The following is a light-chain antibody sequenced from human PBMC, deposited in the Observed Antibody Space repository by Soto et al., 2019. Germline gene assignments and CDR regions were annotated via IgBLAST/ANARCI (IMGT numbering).Light chain of an antibody. J-gene: IGKJ5*01. Sequence: IVLTQSPGTLSLSPGERATLSCRASQSVSSSYLAWYQQKPGQAPRLLIYDASDRATGIPARFSGSGSGTDFTLTISSLEPEDFAVYYCQHRSNWPPGITFGQGTRLE. CDR2: DAS. V-gene: IGKV3-11*01. CDR1: QSVSSSY. CDR3: QHRSNWPPGIT.